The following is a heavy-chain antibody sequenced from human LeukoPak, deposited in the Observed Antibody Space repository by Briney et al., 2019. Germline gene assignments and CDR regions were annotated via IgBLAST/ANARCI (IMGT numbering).Heavy chain of an antibody. CDR2: TSYDGSNK. J-gene: IGHJ4*02. CDR3: AKDAIAWLSDYYFDY. CDR1: GFTFSNYA. D-gene: IGHD3-9*01. Sequence: PGGSLRLSCAASGFTFSNYAMHWVRQAPGKGLECVAFTSYDGSNKDYADSVKGRFTISRDNSKYTLYLQMNSLRAEDTAVYYCAKDAIAWLSDYYFDYCGQGTLVTVSS. V-gene: IGHV3-30*18.